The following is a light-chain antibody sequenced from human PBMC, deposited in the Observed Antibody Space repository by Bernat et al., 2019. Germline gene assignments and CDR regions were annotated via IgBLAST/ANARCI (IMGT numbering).Light chain of an antibody. CDR1: NSNIGNHY. Sequence: QSVLTQPPSASGTPGQRVTISCSGSNSNIGNHYVYWYQQLPGMAPKVLIYTNKHRPSGVPDRFSGSKSGTSASLAISGLRSEDEADYYCAVWDDSLSGWVFGGGTKLTVL. CDR3: AVWDDSLSGWV. V-gene: IGLV1-47*02. J-gene: IGLJ3*02. CDR2: TNK.